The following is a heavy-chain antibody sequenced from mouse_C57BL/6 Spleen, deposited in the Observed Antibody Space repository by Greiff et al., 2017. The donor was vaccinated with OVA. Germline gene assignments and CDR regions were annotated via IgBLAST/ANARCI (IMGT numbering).Heavy chain of an antibody. Sequence: QVQLQQSGPELVKPGASVKISCKASGYAFSSSWMNWVKQRPGKGLEWIGRIYPGDGDTNYNQKFKDKATLTVDKSSSTAYMQLSSLTSEDSAVYYCARGPYDGYYGYWGQGTTLTVSS. J-gene: IGHJ2*01. CDR1: GYAFSSSW. V-gene: IGHV1-82*01. CDR2: IYPGDGDT. D-gene: IGHD2-3*01. CDR3: ARGPYDGYYGY.